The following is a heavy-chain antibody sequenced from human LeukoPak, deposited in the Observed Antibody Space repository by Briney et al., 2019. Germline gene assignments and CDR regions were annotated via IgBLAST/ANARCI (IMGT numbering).Heavy chain of an antibody. CDR3: AKVNGPGDY. D-gene: IGHD2-8*01. V-gene: IGHV3-23*01. CDR1: RITFSSYA. J-gene: IGHJ4*02. Sequence: PGGSLRLSCAASRITFSSYAMSWVRQAPGKGLEWVSGISGSGDSTYYADSVKGRLTIFRDNSKNTLYLQMNSLRAEDTAVYYCAKVNGPGDYWGQGTLVTVSS. CDR2: ISGSGDST.